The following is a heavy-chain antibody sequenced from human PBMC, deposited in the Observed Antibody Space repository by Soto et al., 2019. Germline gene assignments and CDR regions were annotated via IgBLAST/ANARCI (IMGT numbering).Heavy chain of an antibody. CDR1: GFTFRTYW. CDR3: ESDWALDY. J-gene: IGHJ4*02. CDR2: IKQDGGEK. V-gene: IGHV3-7*01. Sequence: RGALRLSWTASGFTFRTYWITWVRQAPGKGLEWVANIKQDGGEKHYVDSVRGRFTISRDNAKNSLYLQMNSLRAEDTAVYYWESDWALDYRGQGTPVPVSS. D-gene: IGHD7-27*01.